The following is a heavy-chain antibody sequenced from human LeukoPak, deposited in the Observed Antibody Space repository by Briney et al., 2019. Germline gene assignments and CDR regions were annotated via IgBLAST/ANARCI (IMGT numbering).Heavy chain of an antibody. CDR3: ARVIIAAPPLGYYYMDV. CDR2: ISAYSGNT. CDR1: GYTLTSYG. D-gene: IGHD6-6*01. V-gene: IGHV1-18*01. J-gene: IGHJ6*03. Sequence: GASVKVSCKASGYTLTSYGISWVRQAPGQGLEWMGWISAYSGNTNYAQKLQGRVTMTTDTSTSTAYMELRSLRSDDTAVYYCARVIIAAPPLGYYYMDVWGKGTTVTVSS.